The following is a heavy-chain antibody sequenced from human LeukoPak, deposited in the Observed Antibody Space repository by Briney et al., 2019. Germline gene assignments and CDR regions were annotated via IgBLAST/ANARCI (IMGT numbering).Heavy chain of an antibody. J-gene: IGHJ4*02. V-gene: IGHV3-23*01. CDR3: AKAPAYYYDSSGYYPLGY. Sequence: GSLRLSCAASGFTFSSYAMSWVRQAPGKGLEWVSAISGSGGSTYYADSVKGRFTISRDNSKNTLYLQMNSLRAEDTAVYYCAKAPAYYYDSSGYYPLGYWGQGTLVTVSS. CDR2: ISGSGGST. D-gene: IGHD3-22*01. CDR1: GFTFSSYA.